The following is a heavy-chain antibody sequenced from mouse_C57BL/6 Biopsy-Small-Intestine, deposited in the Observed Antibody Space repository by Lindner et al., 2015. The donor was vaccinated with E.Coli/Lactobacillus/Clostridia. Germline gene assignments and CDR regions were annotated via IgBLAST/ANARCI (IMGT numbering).Heavy chain of an antibody. CDR3: ARREVYYFDY. CDR2: INPSTGST. CDR1: GYSFSGYY. J-gene: IGHJ2*01. Sequence: VQLQESGPELVKPGASVKISCKASGYSFSGYYMNWVKQSPEKSLEWIGEINPSTGSTTYNQKFRAKATLTIDKSSSTAYMQFKSLTSEDSAVYYCARREVYYFDYWGQGTTLTVSS. V-gene: IGHV1-42*01.